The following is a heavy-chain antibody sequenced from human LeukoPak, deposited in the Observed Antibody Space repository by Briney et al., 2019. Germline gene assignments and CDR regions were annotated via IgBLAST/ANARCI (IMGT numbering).Heavy chain of an antibody. V-gene: IGHV4-30-4*08. CDR1: GGSISSGDYY. D-gene: IGHD4-17*01. CDR3: ATTTVTTFSGDAFDI. Sequence: SETLSLTCTVSGGSISSGDYYWSWIRQPPGKGLEWIGYTYYSGSTYYNPSLKSRVTISVDTSKNQFSLKLSSVTAADTAVYYCATTTVTTFSGDAFDIWGQGTMVTVSS. CDR2: TYYSGST. J-gene: IGHJ3*02.